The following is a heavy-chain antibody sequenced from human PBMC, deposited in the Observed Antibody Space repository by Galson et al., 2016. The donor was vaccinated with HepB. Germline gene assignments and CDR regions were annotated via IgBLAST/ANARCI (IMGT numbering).Heavy chain of an antibody. CDR2: MLSDADNK. CDR3: ARDLFPGGPVRDP. D-gene: IGHD3-16*01. J-gene: IGHJ5*02. Sequence: SLRLSCAASGFIFSNFGFHWVRQAPGKGLEWVAVMLSDADNKYYAESGKGRFTISRDNSKNTLYLQMNSLRAEDTAVYYCARDLFPGGPVRDPWGQGTLVIVSS. V-gene: IGHV3-33*01. CDR1: GFIFSNFG.